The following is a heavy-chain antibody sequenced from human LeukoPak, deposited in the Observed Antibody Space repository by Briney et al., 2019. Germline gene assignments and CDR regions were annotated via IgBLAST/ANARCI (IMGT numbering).Heavy chain of an antibody. D-gene: IGHD3-16*02. Sequence: GGSLRLSCAASGLTFSSYWMHWVRQAPGKGLVWVSRINSDGSSTSYADSVKGRFTISRDNAKNTLFLQMNTLRAEDTAVYYCASAEVIQYGMDVWGQGTTVTVSS. V-gene: IGHV3-74*01. J-gene: IGHJ6*02. CDR3: ASAEVIQYGMDV. CDR1: GLTFSSYW. CDR2: INSDGSST.